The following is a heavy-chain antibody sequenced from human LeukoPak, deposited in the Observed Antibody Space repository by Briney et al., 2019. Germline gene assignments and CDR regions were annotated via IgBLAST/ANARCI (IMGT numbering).Heavy chain of an antibody. CDR2: IYYSGST. Sequence: PSETLSLPCTVSGGPIISSYWTWFRQPPGKGLEWFGNIYYSGSTNYNPSLKSRVTISVDTSKSEFSLRLSSVTAADADVYYYARYDYGDFVLDVWGQGTLVTVSS. J-gene: IGHJ4*02. V-gene: IGHV4-59*01. CDR1: GGPIISSY. D-gene: IGHD4-17*01. CDR3: ARYDYGDFVLDV.